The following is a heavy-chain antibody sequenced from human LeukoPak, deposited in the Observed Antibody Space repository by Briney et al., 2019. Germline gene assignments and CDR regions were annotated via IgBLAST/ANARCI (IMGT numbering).Heavy chain of an antibody. V-gene: IGHV5-51*01. D-gene: IGHD5-18*01. CDR3: ARRGYSYGYTLDY. J-gene: IGHJ4*02. CDR2: IYPGDSDT. Sequence: GESRKISCKGSGYRFTSFWIGWVRQMPGKGLDWMGIIYPGDSDTRFSRSFQGQVTISADKSMSTASLQSSSLKASYTAMYYCARRGYSYGYTLDYWGEGGMLNVSS. CDR1: GYRFTSFW.